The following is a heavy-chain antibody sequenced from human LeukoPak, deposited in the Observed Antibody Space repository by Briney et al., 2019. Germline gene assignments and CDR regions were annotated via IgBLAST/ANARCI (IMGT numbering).Heavy chain of an antibody. CDR3: AHPYGDYAYFDY. V-gene: IGHV2-5*02. CDR1: GFSLTTRPLG. Sequence: SGPTLVNPTQALTLTCSFSGFSLTTRPLGVGWIRQPPGKALEWLALIYWDDDKRYSPSLKSRLTITKDTSKNQVVLTMTNMDPVDTATYYCAHPYGDYAYFDYWGQGTLVTVSS. D-gene: IGHD4-17*01. CDR2: IYWDDDK. J-gene: IGHJ4*02.